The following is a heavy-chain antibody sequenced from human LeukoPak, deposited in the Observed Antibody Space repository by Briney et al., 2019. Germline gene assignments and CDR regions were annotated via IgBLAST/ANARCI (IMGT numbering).Heavy chain of an antibody. D-gene: IGHD6-19*01. J-gene: IGHJ4*02. CDR2: TFYSGRT. CDR1: GGSISSGDYY. Sequence: TSETLSLTCTVSGGSISSGDYYWSWIRQPPGKGLEWIGYTFYSGRTYYNPSLKSRVAISVDTSKNQFSLKLSSVTAADTAVYYCARSGTAVTYFDYWGQGSLVTVSS. CDR3: ARSGTAVTYFDY. V-gene: IGHV4-30-4*01.